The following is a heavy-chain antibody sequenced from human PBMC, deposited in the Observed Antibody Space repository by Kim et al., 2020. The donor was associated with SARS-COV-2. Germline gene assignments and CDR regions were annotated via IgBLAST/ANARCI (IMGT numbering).Heavy chain of an antibody. Sequence: ASVKVSCKASGYTFTSYAMHWVRQAPGQRLEWMGWINAGNGNTKYSQKFQGRVSITRDTSASTAYMELSSLRSEDTAVYYCARDSRLSIFGVVPYYYYGMDLWGQGTTVTVSS. J-gene: IGHJ6*02. CDR2: INAGNGNT. CDR1: GYTFTSYA. CDR3: ARDSRLSIFGVVPYYYYGMDL. D-gene: IGHD3-3*01. V-gene: IGHV1-3*01.